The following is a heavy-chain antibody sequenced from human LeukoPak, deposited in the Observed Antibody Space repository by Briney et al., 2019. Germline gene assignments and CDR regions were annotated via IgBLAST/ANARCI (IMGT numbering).Heavy chain of an antibody. CDR1: GYTFTDYY. CDR2: INPNSGGT. V-gene: IGHV1-2*02. J-gene: IGHJ3*02. Sequence: ASVKVSCKASGYTFTDYYMHWVRQAPGQRLEWMGWINPNSGGTNYAQKLQGGVTMTRDTSISTAYMELSRLRSDDTAVYYCARDHSSGWYLFVFDIWGQGTMLTVSS. CDR3: ARDHSSGWYLFVFDI. D-gene: IGHD6-19*01.